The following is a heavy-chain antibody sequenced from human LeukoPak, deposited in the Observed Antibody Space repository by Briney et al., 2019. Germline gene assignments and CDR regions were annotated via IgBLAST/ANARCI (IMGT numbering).Heavy chain of an antibody. CDR1: GFTFSTYA. D-gene: IGHD4-17*01. V-gene: IGHV3-30*04. CDR3: AREAGDYGIGAFDI. Sequence: PGGSLRLSCAASGFTFSTYAMSWVRQAPGKGLEWVAVISYDGSNKYYADSVKGRFTISKDNSKNTLYLQMNSLRAEDTAVYYCAREAGDYGIGAFDIWGQGTMVTVSS. J-gene: IGHJ3*02. CDR2: ISYDGSNK.